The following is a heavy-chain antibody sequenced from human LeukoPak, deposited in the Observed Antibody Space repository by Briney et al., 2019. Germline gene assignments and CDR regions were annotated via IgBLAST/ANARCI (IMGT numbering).Heavy chain of an antibody. CDR3: ARVTASSSWRYYYYYMDV. Sequence: PSETLSLTCTVSGGSISSGSYAWSWIRQPAGKGLEWIGRIYTSGSTNYNPSLKSRVTISVDTSKNQFSLKLSSVTAADTAVYYCARVTASSSWRYYYYYMDVWGKGTTVTVSS. V-gene: IGHV4-61*02. D-gene: IGHD6-13*01. CDR2: IYTSGST. CDR1: GGSISSGSYA. J-gene: IGHJ6*03.